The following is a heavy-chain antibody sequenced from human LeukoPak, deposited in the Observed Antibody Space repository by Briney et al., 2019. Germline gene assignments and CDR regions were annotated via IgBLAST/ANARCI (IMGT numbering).Heavy chain of an antibody. Sequence: GGSLRLSCAASGFTFDDYAMHWVRQAPGKGLEWVSGISWNSGSIGYADSVKGRFTISRDNAKNSLYLQMNSLRAEDTALYYCASPYRGYSYGVAYWGRGTLVTVSS. CDR1: GFTFDDYA. J-gene: IGHJ4*02. D-gene: IGHD5-18*01. CDR2: ISWNSGSI. V-gene: IGHV3-9*01. CDR3: ASPYRGYSYGVAY.